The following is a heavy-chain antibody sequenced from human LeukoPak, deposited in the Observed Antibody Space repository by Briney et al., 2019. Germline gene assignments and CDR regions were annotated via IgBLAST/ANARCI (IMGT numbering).Heavy chain of an antibody. D-gene: IGHD1-1*01. Sequence: PSQTLSLTCDISGDRVSNNNAAWNWIRQSPSRGLEWLGRTYYRSNWYYDYAISVKGRITINADTSKNQFSLQLSSVTPEDTAVYYCSGNWNVRHFYMGVWGKGTTVTVPS. V-gene: IGHV6-1*01. CDR2: TYYRSNWYY. J-gene: IGHJ6*03. CDR3: SGNWNVRHFYMGV. CDR1: GDRVSNNNAA.